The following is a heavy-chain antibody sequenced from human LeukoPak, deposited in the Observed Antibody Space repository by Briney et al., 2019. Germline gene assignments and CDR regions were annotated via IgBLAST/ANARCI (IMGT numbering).Heavy chain of an antibody. CDR2: IRYDGSNK. J-gene: IGHJ5*02. CDR3: ARGGYRPFDP. Sequence: GGSLRLSCAASGFTFSSYGMHWVRQAPGKGLEWVAFIRYDGSNKYYADSVKGRFTISRDNSKNSLYLQMNSLRAEDTAVYYCARGGYRPFDPWGQGTLVTVSS. CDR1: GFTFSSYG. D-gene: IGHD1-1*01. V-gene: IGHV3-30*02.